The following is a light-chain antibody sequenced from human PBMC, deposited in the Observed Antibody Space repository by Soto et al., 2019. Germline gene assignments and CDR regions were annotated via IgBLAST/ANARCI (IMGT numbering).Light chain of an antibody. CDR3: SADGGTKPDV. V-gene: IGLV2-8*01. Sequence: QSALTQPPSASGSPGQSVAISCTGTASDIGGYTFVSWYQQHPGKAPKLLIYDVNKRPSEVPDRLSGSKSGNTASLTVSGLQAEYEADYFCSADGGTKPDVFGNGTKLTVL. CDR2: DVN. CDR1: ASDIGGYTF. J-gene: IGLJ1*01.